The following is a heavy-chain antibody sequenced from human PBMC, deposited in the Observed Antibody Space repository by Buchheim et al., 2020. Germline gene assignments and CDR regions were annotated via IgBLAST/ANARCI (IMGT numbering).Heavy chain of an antibody. D-gene: IGHD6-19*01. CDR3: ARGRYEIAVAGTTPYFDY. Sequence: QVQLQESGPGLVKPSGTLSLTCAVSGGSISSSNWWSWVRQPPGKGLEWIGVIYHSGSTNYNPSLKSRVTISVDQSKNQFSLKLSSVTAADTAVYYCARGRYEIAVAGTTPYFDYWGQGTL. V-gene: IGHV4-4*02. CDR2: IYHSGST. J-gene: IGHJ4*02. CDR1: GGSISSSNW.